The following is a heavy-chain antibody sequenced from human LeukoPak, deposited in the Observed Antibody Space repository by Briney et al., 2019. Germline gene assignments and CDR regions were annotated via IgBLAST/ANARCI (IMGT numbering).Heavy chain of an antibody. CDR1: GYTFTSYY. D-gene: IGHD3-22*01. CDR3: VRVYHDGSFESGNWFDP. CDR2: INPSGGST. Sequence: ASVKVSCKASGYTFTSYYMHWVRQAPGQGLEWMGIINPSGGSTSYAQKFQGRVTITRDTSISTAYMELSSLRSEDTAVYYCVRVYHDGSFESGNWFDPWGQGTLVTVSS. V-gene: IGHV1-46*01. J-gene: IGHJ5*02.